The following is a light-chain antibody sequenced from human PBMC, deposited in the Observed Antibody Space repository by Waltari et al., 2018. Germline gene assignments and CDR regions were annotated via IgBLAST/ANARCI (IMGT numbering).Light chain of an antibody. CDR1: SSAVGGYNY. CDR2: DVS. CDR3: CSYAGSLWV. J-gene: IGLJ3*02. V-gene: IGLV2-11*01. Sequence: QSALTQPRSVSGSTGQSVTISCTGTSSAVGGYNYVSWYQQHPGKAPKLLIYDVSKPPSGAPDRFSGSKSGNTASLTISGLQAEEEADYYCCSYAGSLWVFGGGTKLTVL.